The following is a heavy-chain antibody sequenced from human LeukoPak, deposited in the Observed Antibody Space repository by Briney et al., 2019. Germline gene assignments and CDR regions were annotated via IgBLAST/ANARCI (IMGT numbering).Heavy chain of an antibody. CDR3: ARGSYYFDY. CDR2: IHYSGSA. J-gene: IGHJ4*02. V-gene: IGHV4-30-4*01. Sequence: SETLSLTCAVSCGSNSTCDYDWSWIRQPPGKGLECIGYIHYSGSAFYNPSLKSRVTMSVDTSKSHFSLRMTSVTAADTGMYCSARGSYYFDYWGQGTLVTVSS. CDR1: CGSNSTCDYD.